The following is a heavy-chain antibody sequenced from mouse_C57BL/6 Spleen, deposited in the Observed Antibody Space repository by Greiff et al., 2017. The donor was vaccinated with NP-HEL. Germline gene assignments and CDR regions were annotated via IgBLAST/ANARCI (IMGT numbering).Heavy chain of an antibody. Sequence: VQLQQSGPELVKPGASVKISCKASGYAFSSSWMNWVKQRPGKGLEWIGRIYPGDGDTNYNGKYKGKATLTADKSSSTAYMQLSSLTSEDSAVYCCARYGDDEDDGGQGTTLTVSS. D-gene: IGHD2-2*01. V-gene: IGHV1-82*01. CDR2: IYPGDGDT. CDR1: GYAFSSSW. CDR3: ARYGDDEDD. J-gene: IGHJ2*01.